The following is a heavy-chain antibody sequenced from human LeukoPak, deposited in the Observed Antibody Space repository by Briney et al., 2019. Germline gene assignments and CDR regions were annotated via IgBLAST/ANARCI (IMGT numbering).Heavy chain of an antibody. CDR1: GGSISSYH. Sequence: NPSETLSLTCTVSGGSISSYHWSWIWQPAGKGLEWIGRININEGPKYNPSLRSRVTMSADTSRNQYSLKLSSVTAADTAVYYCARDGNSYGPDFDYWGQGTLVTVSS. D-gene: IGHD5-18*01. CDR2: ININEGP. V-gene: IGHV4-4*07. J-gene: IGHJ4*02. CDR3: ARDGNSYGPDFDY.